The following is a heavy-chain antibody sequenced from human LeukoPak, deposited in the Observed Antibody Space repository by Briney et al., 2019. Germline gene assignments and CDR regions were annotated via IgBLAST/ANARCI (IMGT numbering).Heavy chain of an antibody. D-gene: IGHD3-22*01. CDR3: ARIKNTSGYWHYMDV. V-gene: IGHV4-38-2*01. CDR1: GYSISSGYY. CDR2: IYHSGST. Sequence: PSETLSLTCAVSGYSISSGYYWGWLRQPPGKVLEWIGIIYHSGSTYYTPSLKSRVTISVDTSKNHFSLKLTSVTAADTAVYYCARIKNTSGYWHYMDVWGRGTTVTVSS. J-gene: IGHJ6*03.